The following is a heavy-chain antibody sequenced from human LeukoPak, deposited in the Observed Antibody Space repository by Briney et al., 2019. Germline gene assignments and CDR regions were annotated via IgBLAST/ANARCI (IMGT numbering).Heavy chain of an antibody. D-gene: IGHD3-10*01. CDR3: ARGKDYYYSSGSYWPPFDY. CDR2: IYYSGST. CDR1: GGSISSSSYY. Sequence: SETLSLTCTVSGGSISSSSYYWGWIRQPPGKGLEWIGSIYYSGSTYYNPSLKSRVTISVDTSKNQFSLKLSSVTAADMAVYYCARGKDYYYSSGSYWPPFDYWGQGTLVTVSS. V-gene: IGHV4-39*07. J-gene: IGHJ4*02.